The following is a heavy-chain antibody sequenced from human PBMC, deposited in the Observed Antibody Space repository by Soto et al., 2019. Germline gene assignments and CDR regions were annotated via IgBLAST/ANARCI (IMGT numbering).Heavy chain of an antibody. D-gene: IGHD3-16*01. Sequence: EVQLLESGGGLVQPGGSLRLSCAASGFTFGSYGMTWVRQAPGKGLECVSGITAATGTTYYADSVKGRFTISRDLSTNTLFLQMNSLRAADSAVYYCVRPRPSGENYGMDVWGQGTTVTVSS. CDR1: GFTFGSYG. CDR3: VRPRPSGENYGMDV. CDR2: ITAATGTT. V-gene: IGHV3-23*01. J-gene: IGHJ6*02.